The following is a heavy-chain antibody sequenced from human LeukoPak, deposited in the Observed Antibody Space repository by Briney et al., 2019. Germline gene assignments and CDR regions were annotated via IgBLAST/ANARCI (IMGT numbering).Heavy chain of an antibody. V-gene: IGHV4-38-2*01. CDR1: GYSISSGYY. Sequence: ASETLSLTCAVSGYSISSGYYWGWIRQPPGKGLEWIGSIYHSGSTYYNPSLKSRVTISVDTSKNQFSLKLSSVTAADTAVYYCATASSYYGSGSYYNAGFDNWGQGTLVTVSS. CDR2: IYHSGST. J-gene: IGHJ4*02. CDR3: ATASSYYGSGSYYNAGFDN. D-gene: IGHD3-10*01.